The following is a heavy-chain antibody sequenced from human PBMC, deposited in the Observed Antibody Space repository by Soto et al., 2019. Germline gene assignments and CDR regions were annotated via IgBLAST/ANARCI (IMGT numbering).Heavy chain of an antibody. J-gene: IGHJ6*02. CDR2: MNPNSGNT. V-gene: IGHV1-8*01. D-gene: IGHD2-2*01. CDR1: GYTFTSYD. CDR3: ARDLVGISTSSYYYGMDV. Sequence: GASVKVSCKASGYTFTSYDINWVRQATGQGLEWMGWMNPNSGNTGFAQKFQGRVTMTRDTSMSTAYMELSSLRSDDTAVYYCARDLVGISTSSYYYGMDVWGQGTTVTAP.